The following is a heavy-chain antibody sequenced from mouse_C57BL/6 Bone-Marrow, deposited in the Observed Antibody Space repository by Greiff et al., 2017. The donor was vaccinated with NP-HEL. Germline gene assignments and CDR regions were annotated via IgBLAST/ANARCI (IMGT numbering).Heavy chain of an antibody. CDR2: ISDGGSYT. D-gene: IGHD1-1*01. Sequence: EVQVVESGGGLVKPGGSLKLSCAASGFTFSSYAMSWVRQTPEKRLEWVATISDGGSYTYYPDNVKGRFTISRDNAKNNLYLQMSHLKSEDTAMYYCARADLLLRGFAYWGQGTLVTVSA. V-gene: IGHV5-4*01. CDR1: GFTFSSYA. CDR3: ARADLLLRGFAY. J-gene: IGHJ3*01.